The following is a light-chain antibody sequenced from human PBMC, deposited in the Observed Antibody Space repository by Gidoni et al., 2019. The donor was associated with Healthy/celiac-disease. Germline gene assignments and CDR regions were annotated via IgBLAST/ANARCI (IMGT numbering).Light chain of an antibody. CDR2: SNN. Sequence: SLLTQPPSASGTPGHRVTISCSGSSSNIGSNTVNWYQQLPGTAPKLLIYSNNQRPSGVPDRFSGSKSGTSASLAISGLQSEDEADYYCAAWDDSLNGYVFGTGTKVTVL. CDR1: SSNIGSNT. J-gene: IGLJ1*01. V-gene: IGLV1-44*01. CDR3: AAWDDSLNGYV.